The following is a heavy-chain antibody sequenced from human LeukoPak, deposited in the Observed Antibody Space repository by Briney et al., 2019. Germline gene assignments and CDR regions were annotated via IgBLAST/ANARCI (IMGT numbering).Heavy chain of an antibody. J-gene: IGHJ6*04. CDR2: IIPIFGTA. CDR3: ARAVTMVRGVIMDYYYGMDV. CDR1: GGTFSSYA. Sequence: GASVKVSCKASGGTFSSYAISWVRQAPGQGLEWMVGIIPIFGTANYAQKFQGRVTITADKSTSTAYMELSSLRSEDTAVYYCARAVTMVRGVIMDYYYGMDVWGKGTTVTVSS. D-gene: IGHD3-10*01. V-gene: IGHV1-69*06.